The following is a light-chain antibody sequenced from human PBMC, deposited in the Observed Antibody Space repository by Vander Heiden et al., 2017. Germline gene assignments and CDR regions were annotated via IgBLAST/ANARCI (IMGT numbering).Light chain of an antibody. CDR3: RQDNNWPRT. J-gene: IGKJ1*01. V-gene: IGKV3-15*01. Sequence: ATLSVSPGERATLSCRASQSVSSNLAWYQQKPGQAIRLLIYGASTRATGIPARFSGSGSGTEFTLTISSLQSEDFAVYYCRQDNNWPRTFGQGTKVEIK. CDR2: GAS. CDR1: QSVSSN.